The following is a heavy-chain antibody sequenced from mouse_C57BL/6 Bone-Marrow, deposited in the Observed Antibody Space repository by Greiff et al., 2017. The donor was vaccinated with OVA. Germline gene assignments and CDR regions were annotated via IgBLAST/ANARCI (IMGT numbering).Heavy chain of an antibody. CDR2: ISSGGSYT. Sequence: EVKLVESGGDLVKPGGSLKLSCAASGFTFSSYGMSWVRQTPDKRLEWVATISSGGSYTYYPDSVKGRFTISGDNAKNTLYLQMSSLKSEDTAMYYCARHIPFAYWGQGTLVTVSA. CDR3: ARHIPFAY. J-gene: IGHJ3*01. V-gene: IGHV5-6*01. CDR1: GFTFSSYG.